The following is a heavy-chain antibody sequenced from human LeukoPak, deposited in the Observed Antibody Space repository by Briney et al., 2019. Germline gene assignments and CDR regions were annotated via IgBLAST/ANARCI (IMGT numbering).Heavy chain of an antibody. CDR1: GGSFSGYY. V-gene: IGHV4-34*01. Sequence: PSETLSPTCAVYGGSFSGYYWSWIRQPPGKGLEWIGEINHSGSTNYNPSLKSRVTISVDTSKNQFSLKLSSVTAADTAVYYCARASSGITIFGVVIIGVGDYWGQGTLVTVSS. J-gene: IGHJ4*02. CDR2: INHSGST. D-gene: IGHD3-3*01. CDR3: ARASSGITIFGVVIIGVGDY.